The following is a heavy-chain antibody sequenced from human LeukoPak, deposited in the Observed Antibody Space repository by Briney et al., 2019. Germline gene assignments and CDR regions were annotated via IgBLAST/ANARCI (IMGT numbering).Heavy chain of an antibody. CDR1: GGSLSGYF. CDR2: INHSGST. D-gene: IGHD6-19*01. J-gene: IGHJ6*03. CDR3: ARDKYSSGWYTGYMDV. Sequence: SETLSLTCAVYGGSLSGYFWSWIRQSPGKGLEWIGEINHSGSTNYNPSLESRVTISLSTSKNQVSLKVSSVTAADTAVYYCARDKYSSGWYTGYMDVWGKGTTVSISS. V-gene: IGHV4-34*01.